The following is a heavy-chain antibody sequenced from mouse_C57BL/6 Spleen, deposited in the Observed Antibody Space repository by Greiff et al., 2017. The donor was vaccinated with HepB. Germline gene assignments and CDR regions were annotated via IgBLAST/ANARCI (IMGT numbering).Heavy chain of an antibody. Sequence: QVQLQQSGPELVKPGASVKISCKASGYAFSSSWMNWVKQRPGKGLEWIGRIYPGDGDTNYNGKFKGKATLTADKSSSTAYMQLSSLTAEDSAVYVCARKDLSYGSSRDYFDYGGQGTTLTVSS. J-gene: IGHJ2*01. CDR3: ARKDLSYGSSRDYFDY. V-gene: IGHV1-82*01. CDR2: IYPGDGDT. CDR1: GYAFSSSW. D-gene: IGHD1-1*01.